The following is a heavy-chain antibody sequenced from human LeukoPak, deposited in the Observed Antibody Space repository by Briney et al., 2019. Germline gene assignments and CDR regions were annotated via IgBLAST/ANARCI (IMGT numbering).Heavy chain of an antibody. CDR2: ISWRSATI. CDR3: VKDMGRWGSGSSGNWFDL. CDR1: GFTFDLYA. D-gene: IGHD6-6*01. Sequence: GGSLGLSCAASGFTFDLYAMHWVRQAPGKGLEWVSGISWRSATIAYADSMKGRFTISRDNAKNSLYLQMNSLRVEDTALYYCVKDMGRWGSGSSGNWFDLWGQGTLVTVSS. V-gene: IGHV3-9*01. J-gene: IGHJ5*02.